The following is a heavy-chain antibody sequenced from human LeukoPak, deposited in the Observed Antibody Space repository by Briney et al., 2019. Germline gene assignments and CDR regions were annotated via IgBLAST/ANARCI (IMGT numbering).Heavy chain of an antibody. J-gene: IGHJ4*02. CDR3: ASLGNLYYFDY. Sequence: GGSLRLSCAASGFTVSSNYMSWVRQAPGKGLEWVSVIYSGGSTYYADSVKGRFTISRDNSKNTLYLQMNSLRAEDTAVYYCASLGNLYYFDYWGQGTLVTVSS. CDR2: IYSGGST. CDR1: GFTVSSNY. D-gene: IGHD7-27*01. V-gene: IGHV3-66*01.